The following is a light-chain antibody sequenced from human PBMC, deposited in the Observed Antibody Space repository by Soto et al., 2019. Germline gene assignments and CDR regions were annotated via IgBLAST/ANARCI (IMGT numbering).Light chain of an antibody. V-gene: IGLV2-8*01. CDR3: SSYGGPNNSNYV. J-gene: IGLJ1*01. CDR2: EVN. CDR1: GSDVGAYNY. Sequence: QSALTQPPSASGSPGQSVTISCTGTGSDVGAYNYVSWYQQHPGKAPKLMISEVNKRPSGVPDRFSGSKSGNTASLTVSGLQPEDEADYYCSSYGGPNNSNYVFGTGTKLTVL.